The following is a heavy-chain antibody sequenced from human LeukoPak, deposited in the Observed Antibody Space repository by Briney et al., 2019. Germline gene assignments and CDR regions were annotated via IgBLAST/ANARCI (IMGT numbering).Heavy chain of an antibody. CDR3: ARDSPYAPRAFDS. CDR2: IYYSGST. D-gene: IGHD2-2*01. V-gene: IGHV4-31*03. J-gene: IGHJ4*02. Sequence: SETLSLTCTVSGGSISSGFYFWSWIRQHPGKGLERIGHIYYSGSTYYNPSLKSRVTISVDTSKIQLSLKLSSVSAADTAVYYCARDSPYAPRAFDSWGQGTLVTVSS. CDR1: GGSISSGFYF.